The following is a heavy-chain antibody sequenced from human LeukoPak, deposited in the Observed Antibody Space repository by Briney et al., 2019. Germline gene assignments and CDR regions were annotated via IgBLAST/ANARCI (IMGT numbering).Heavy chain of an antibody. Sequence: GASVKVSCKASGYTFTSYGISWVRQAPGQGLEWMGWISAYNGNTNYAQKLQGRVTMTTDTSTSTAYMELRSLRSDDTAVYYCARDGGIYYDSTLVDYWGQGTLVTVSS. V-gene: IGHV1-18*01. D-gene: IGHD3-22*01. CDR2: ISAYNGNT. J-gene: IGHJ4*02. CDR3: ARDGGIYYDSTLVDY. CDR1: GYTFTSYG.